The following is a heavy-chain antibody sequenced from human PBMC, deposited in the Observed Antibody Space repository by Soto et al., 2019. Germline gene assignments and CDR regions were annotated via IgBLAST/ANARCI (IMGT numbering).Heavy chain of an antibody. CDR1: GGSISSYY. V-gene: IGHV4-59*01. CDR2: INYSGST. J-gene: IGHJ6*02. Sequence: SETLSLTCTVSGGSISSYYWSWIRQPPGKGLEWIGSINYSGSTNYNPSLKSRVTISVDTSKNQFSLKLSSVTAADTAVYYCACSYSPSSSSYYYGMDVWGQGTTVTVSS. CDR3: ACSYSPSSSSYYYGMDV. D-gene: IGHD6-6*01.